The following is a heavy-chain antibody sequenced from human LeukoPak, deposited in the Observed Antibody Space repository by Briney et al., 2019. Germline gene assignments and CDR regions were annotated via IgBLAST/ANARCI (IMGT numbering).Heavy chain of an antibody. Sequence: GGSLRLSCAASGFTFSSYAMHWVRQAPGKGLEWVAVISYDGSNKYYADSVKGRFTISRDNSDNTLYLQMNSLRAEDTAVYYCARAHYGSGSYYGHDAFDIWGQGTMVTVSS. CDR2: ISYDGSNK. V-gene: IGHV3-30-3*01. D-gene: IGHD3-10*01. CDR3: ARAHYGSGSYYGHDAFDI. J-gene: IGHJ3*02. CDR1: GFTFSSYA.